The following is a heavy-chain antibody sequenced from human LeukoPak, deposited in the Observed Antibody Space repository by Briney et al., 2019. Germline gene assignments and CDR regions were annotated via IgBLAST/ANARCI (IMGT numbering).Heavy chain of an antibody. CDR1: GDSISSSNSY. CDR3: ARVEEYYSSGKFDY. CDR2: LYYSGSS. J-gene: IGHJ4*02. D-gene: IGHD3-10*01. Sequence: SETLSLTCTVSGDSISSSNSYRGWIRQPPGKGLEWIGSLYYSGSSYYNPSLKSRVTISVDTSKNQFSLKLSSVTAADTAVYYCARVEEYYSSGKFDYWGQGTLVTVSS. V-gene: IGHV4-39*07.